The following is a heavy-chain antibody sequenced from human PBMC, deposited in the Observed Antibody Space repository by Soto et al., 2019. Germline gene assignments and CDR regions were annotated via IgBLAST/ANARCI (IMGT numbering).Heavy chain of an antibody. CDR3: ARLPKGSLVTA. D-gene: IGHD2-21*02. V-gene: IGHV3-48*02. CDR2: ISSNSDTT. CDR1: GFRFSDPS. J-gene: IGHJ4*02. Sequence: LVESGGDLVYPGGALRLSCVASGFRFSDPSMNWVRQAPGSGLQWISYISSNSDTTYYADSVKGRFTVSRDNAKNALFLQMNSLRDDDTATYYCARLPKGSLVTAWGQGARVTVSS.